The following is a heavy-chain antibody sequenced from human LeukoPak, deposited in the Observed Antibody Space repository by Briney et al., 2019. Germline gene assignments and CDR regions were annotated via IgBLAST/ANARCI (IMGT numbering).Heavy chain of an antibody. CDR2: IHTSGST. Sequence: PSETLSLTCTVSGGSISSYYWSWIRQPAGKGLEWIGRIHTSGSTNYSPSLKSRVTISVDTSKNQFSLKLSSVTAADTAVYYCARDPVTDSSGWFYMDVWGKGTTVTISS. D-gene: IGHD6-19*01. J-gene: IGHJ6*03. CDR1: GGSISSYY. CDR3: ARDPVTDSSGWFYMDV. V-gene: IGHV4-4*07.